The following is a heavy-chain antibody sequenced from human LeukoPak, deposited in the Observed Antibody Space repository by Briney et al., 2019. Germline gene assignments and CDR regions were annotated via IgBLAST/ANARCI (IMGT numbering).Heavy chain of an antibody. J-gene: IGHJ6*03. D-gene: IGHD3-16*01. CDR1: GYPFYTYG. V-gene: IGHV1-69*06. Sequence: GASVKVSCKASGYPFYTYGISWVRQAPGQGLEWMGGIIPIFGTANYAQKFQGRVTITADKSTSTAYMELSSLRSEDTAVYYCATIQGGGYYYYMDVWGKGTTVTVSS. CDR2: IIPIFGTA. CDR3: ATIQGGGYYYYMDV.